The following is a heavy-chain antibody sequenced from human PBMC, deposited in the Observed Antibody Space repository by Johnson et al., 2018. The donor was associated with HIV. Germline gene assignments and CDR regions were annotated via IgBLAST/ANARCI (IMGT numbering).Heavy chain of an antibody. CDR1: GFTFSDYY. D-gene: IGHD3-22*01. CDR2: IRNKAKSYTT. CDR3: ARWYYDSGGYAYAFDI. Sequence: VQLVESGGGLVQPGGSLRLSCVASGFTFSDYYMDWVRQAPGKGLEWVGRIRNKAKSYTTEDAASVKGRFIISRDDSKNSLYLQMNSLKTDDAAVYYCARWYYDSGGYAYAFDIWGQGTMVTVSS. V-gene: IGHV3-72*01. J-gene: IGHJ3*02.